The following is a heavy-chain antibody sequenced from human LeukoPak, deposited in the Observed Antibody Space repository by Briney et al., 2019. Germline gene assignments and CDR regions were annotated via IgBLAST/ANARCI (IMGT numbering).Heavy chain of an antibody. Sequence: PGGSLRLSCAASAFTFSSYAMSWVRQAPGKGLEWVSAISGSGGSTYYADSVKGRFTISRDNSKNTLYLQMNSLRAEDTAVYYCAKDGGYEFSYFDYWGQGTLVTVSS. CDR2: ISGSGGST. CDR3: AKDGGYEFSYFDY. J-gene: IGHJ4*02. CDR1: AFTFSSYA. V-gene: IGHV3-23*01. D-gene: IGHD5-12*01.